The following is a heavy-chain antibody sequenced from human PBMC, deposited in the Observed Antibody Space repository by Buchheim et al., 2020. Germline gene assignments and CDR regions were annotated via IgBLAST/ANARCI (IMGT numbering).Heavy chain of an antibody. CDR2: IKQDGSEK. Sequence: EVQLVESGGGLVQPGGSLRLSCVASGFTFSSYWMSWVRQAPGKGLEWVANIKQDGSEKYYVDSVKGRFTISRENVKHSLYLQMNSLRAEDTAVYYCAREAYSSGWYVGYYYYYGMDVWGQGTT. CDR3: AREAYSSGWYVGYYYYYGMDV. D-gene: IGHD6-19*01. J-gene: IGHJ6*02. CDR1: GFTFSSYW. V-gene: IGHV3-7*01.